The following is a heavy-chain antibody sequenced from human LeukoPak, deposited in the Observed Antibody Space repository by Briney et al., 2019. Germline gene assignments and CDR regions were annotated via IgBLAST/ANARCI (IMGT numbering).Heavy chain of an antibody. V-gene: IGHV4-59*01. Sequence: SETLSLTCTVSGGSMITNYWSWLRQPPGKGLEWIGYIYYSGSTYYNPSLRSRVTISIDTSKSQFSLKLTSVAAAATAVYYCARRRYGDYFDYWGQGTLVTVSS. CDR1: GGSMITNY. CDR3: ARRRYGDYFDY. CDR2: IYYSGST. D-gene: IGHD4-17*01. J-gene: IGHJ4*02.